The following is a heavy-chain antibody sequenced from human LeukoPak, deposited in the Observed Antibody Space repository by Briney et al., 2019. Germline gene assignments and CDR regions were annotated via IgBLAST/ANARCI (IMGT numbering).Heavy chain of an antibody. CDR2: ITGSGGST. D-gene: IGHD2-21*01. CDR3: ARGPYGY. CDR1: GFTFSTYA. J-gene: IGHJ4*02. V-gene: IGHV3-23*01. Sequence: PGGSLRLSCAASGFTFSTYAMTWVRQAPGKGLEWVSAITGSGGSTYYADSVKGRFTISRDNAKNSLYLQMNILRAEDTAVYYCARGPYGYWGQGTLVTVSS.